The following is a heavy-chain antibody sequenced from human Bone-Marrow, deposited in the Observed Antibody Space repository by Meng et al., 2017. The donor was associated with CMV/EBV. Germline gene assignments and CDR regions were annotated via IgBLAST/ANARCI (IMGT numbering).Heavy chain of an antibody. D-gene: IGHD3-22*01. Sequence: GESLKISCAASGFTFSSYWMTWVRQAPGKGLEWVANIKQDGSEKYYVDSVKGRFTMSRDNAKNSLYLQMNSLRAEDTAVYYCARDSVETNYYDSSGYFTLDYWGQGTLVTVSS. CDR1: GFTFSSYW. J-gene: IGHJ4*02. CDR2: IKQDGSEK. CDR3: ARDSVETNYYDSSGYFTLDY. V-gene: IGHV3-7*01.